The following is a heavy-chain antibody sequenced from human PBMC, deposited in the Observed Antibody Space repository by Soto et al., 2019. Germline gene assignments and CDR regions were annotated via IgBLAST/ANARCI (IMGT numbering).Heavy chain of an antibody. Sequence: ASVKVSCKASGYTFTSYAMHWVRQAPGQRLEWMGWINAGNGNTKYSQKFQGRVTITRDTSASTAYMELSSLRSEDTAVYYCARDWLLRGTPPVFDYWGQRTLVTVSS. V-gene: IGHV1-3*01. CDR2: INAGNGNT. D-gene: IGHD3-22*01. CDR1: GYTFTSYA. J-gene: IGHJ4*02. CDR3: ARDWLLRGTPPVFDY.